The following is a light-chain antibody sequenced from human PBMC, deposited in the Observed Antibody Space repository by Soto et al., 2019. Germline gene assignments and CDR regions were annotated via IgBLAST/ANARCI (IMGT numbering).Light chain of an antibody. CDR3: QQRSSWPPIT. Sequence: DIILTQSPDPLSLSPGERATLSCKSSQTVSSNYLAWCQQRPGQAPRLLIYGASIRATGIPARFSGSGAWTEFTLTISSLEPEDFAVYYCQQRSSWPPITLGQGTRLEIK. V-gene: IGKV3D-20*02. CDR1: QTVSSNY. J-gene: IGKJ5*01. CDR2: GAS.